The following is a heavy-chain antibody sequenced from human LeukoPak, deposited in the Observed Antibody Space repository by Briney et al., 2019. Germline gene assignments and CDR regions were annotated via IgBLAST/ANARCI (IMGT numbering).Heavy chain of an antibody. Sequence: ASVKVSCKASGYTFTSYDINWVRQATGQGLEWMGWMNPNSGNTGYAQKFQGRVTMTRNTSISTAYMELGSLRSEDTAVYYCARVLIFGVDTAMVSYYYYYYGMDVWGQGTTVTVSS. J-gene: IGHJ6*02. D-gene: IGHD5-18*01. V-gene: IGHV1-8*01. CDR1: GYTFTSYD. CDR3: ARVLIFGVDTAMVSYYYYYYGMDV. CDR2: MNPNSGNT.